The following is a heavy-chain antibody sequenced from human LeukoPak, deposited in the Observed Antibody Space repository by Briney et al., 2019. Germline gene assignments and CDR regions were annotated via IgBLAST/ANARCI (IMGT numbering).Heavy chain of an antibody. V-gene: IGHV4-59*08. J-gene: IGHJ4*02. CDR2: IYYSGST. D-gene: IGHD6-13*01. CDR1: GGSISSYY. CDR3: ARGIAAAGTEGLFDY. Sequence: SETLSLTCTVSGGSISSYYWSWIRQPPGKGLEWIGYIYYSGSTNYNPSLKSRVTISVDTSKNQFSLKLSSVTAADTAVYYCARGIAAAGTEGLFDYWGQGTLVTVSS.